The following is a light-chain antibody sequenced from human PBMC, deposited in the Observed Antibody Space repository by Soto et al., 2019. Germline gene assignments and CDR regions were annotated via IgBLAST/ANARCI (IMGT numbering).Light chain of an antibody. V-gene: IGLV1-44*01. CDR1: SSNIGSNT. Sequence: QSLLTQPPSASGTPGQRVTISCSGSSSNIGSNTVNWYQQLPGTAPKLLIYSNNQRPSAVPDRFSGSKSGTSASLAISGLQSEDEADYYCAAWDASLNGSVFGTGTKVPVL. CDR3: AAWDASLNGSV. J-gene: IGLJ1*01. CDR2: SNN.